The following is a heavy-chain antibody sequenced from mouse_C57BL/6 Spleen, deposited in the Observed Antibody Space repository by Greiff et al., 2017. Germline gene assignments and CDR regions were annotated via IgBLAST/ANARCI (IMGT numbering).Heavy chain of an antibody. CDR1: GFTFSSYA. J-gene: IGHJ4*01. CDR3: TREDGSADYYAVGY. V-gene: IGHV5-9-1*02. CDR2: ISSGGDYT. Sequence: EVQLVESGAGLVKPGGSLKLSCAASGFTFSSYAMSWVRQTPEKRLEWVANISSGGDYTDYAGTVKGRFTISRDNARNTLYLQMSSLKSEDTAMYYCTREDGSADYYAVGYWGQGTSVTVSS. D-gene: IGHD1-1*01.